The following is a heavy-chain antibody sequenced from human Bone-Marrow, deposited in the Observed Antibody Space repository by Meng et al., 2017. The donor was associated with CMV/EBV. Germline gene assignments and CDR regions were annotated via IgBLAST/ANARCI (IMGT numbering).Heavy chain of an antibody. CDR2: GYYRGTT. V-gene: IGHV4-39*01. D-gene: IGHD1-14*01. CDR1: GDTISTSNYY. J-gene: IGHJ6*02. Sequence: SETLSLPCSVLGDTISTSNYYWGWSRQPPGKGLAWIASGYYRGTTYFSPSLRSRVSIFVDTSKDQFSLRLSSVTATDTAVYYCARHEPPEYYYCGMGVWGQGTTVTVSS. CDR3: ARHEPPEYYYCGMGV.